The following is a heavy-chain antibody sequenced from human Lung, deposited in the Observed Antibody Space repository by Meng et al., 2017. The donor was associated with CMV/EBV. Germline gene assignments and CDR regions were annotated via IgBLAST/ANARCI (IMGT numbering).Heavy chain of an antibody. Sequence: CKASGYTFNGYYMHWVRQAPGQGLEWMGWINPNSGGTNYAQKFQGRVTMTRDTSISTAYMELSRLRSDDTAVYYCAREGGSTADWFDPWGQGTLVTVSS. CDR1: GYTFNGYY. J-gene: IGHJ5*02. V-gene: IGHV1-2*02. D-gene: IGHD2-2*01. CDR3: AREGGSTADWFDP. CDR2: INPNSGGT.